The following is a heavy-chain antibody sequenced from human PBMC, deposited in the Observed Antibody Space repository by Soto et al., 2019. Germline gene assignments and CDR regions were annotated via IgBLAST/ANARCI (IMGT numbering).Heavy chain of an antibody. CDR3: ARAEVVLRFPYYMDV. Sequence: ASVKVSCKASGYTFTSYDINWVRQATGQGLGWMGWMNPNSGNTGYAQKFQGRVTMTRNTSISTAYMELSSLRSEDTAVYYCARAEVVLRFPYYMDVWGKGTTVTVSS. CDR2: MNPNSGNT. D-gene: IGHD3-3*01. V-gene: IGHV1-8*01. J-gene: IGHJ6*03. CDR1: GYTFTSYD.